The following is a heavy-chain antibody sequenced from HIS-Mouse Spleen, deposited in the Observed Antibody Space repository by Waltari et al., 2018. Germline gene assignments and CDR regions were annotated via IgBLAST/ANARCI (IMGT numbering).Heavy chain of an antibody. CDR2: INPNSGGT. CDR3: ARDREYSSSSGGLDY. D-gene: IGHD6-6*01. J-gene: IGHJ4*02. CDR1: GYPFTGYY. Sequence: QVQLVQSGAEVKKPGASVKVSCKASGYPFTGYYMTWVRQAPGQGLEWMGWINPNSGGTNYAQKFQGRVTMTRDTSISTAYMELSRLRSDDTAVYYCARDREYSSSSGGLDYWGQGTLVTVSS. V-gene: IGHV1-2*02.